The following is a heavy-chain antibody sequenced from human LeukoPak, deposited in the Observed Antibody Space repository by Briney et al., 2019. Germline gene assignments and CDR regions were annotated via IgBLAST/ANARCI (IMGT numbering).Heavy chain of an antibody. D-gene: IGHD3-22*01. J-gene: IGHJ3*02. V-gene: IGHV3-21*01. CDR1: GFTFIAYS. CDR2: FSSSSAYI. CDR3: ARENFYDSSGYDAFDI. Sequence: GGSLRLSCAASGFTFIAYSMNWVRLAPGKGLEWVSSFSSSSAYICYADSVEGRFTVSRDNAKNSLYLQMNSLRAEDTAVYYCARENFYDSSGYDAFDIWGQGTMVTVSS.